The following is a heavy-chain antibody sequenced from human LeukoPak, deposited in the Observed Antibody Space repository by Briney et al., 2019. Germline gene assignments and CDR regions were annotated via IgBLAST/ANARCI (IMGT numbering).Heavy chain of an antibody. CDR3: AKEGTGSSGGYYFDY. D-gene: IGHD6-19*01. CDR2: ISGSGGSA. J-gene: IGHJ4*02. Sequence: TGGSLRLSCAASGFTFSSYAMSWVRQAPGKGLEWVSAISGSGGSAYYADSVKGRFTISRDNSKNTLYLQMNSLRAEDTAVYYCAKEGTGSSGGYYFDYWGQGTLVTVSS. CDR1: GFTFSSYA. V-gene: IGHV3-23*01.